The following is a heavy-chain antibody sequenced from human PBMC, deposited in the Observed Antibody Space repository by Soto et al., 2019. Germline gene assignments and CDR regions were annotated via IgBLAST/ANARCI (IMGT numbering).Heavy chain of an antibody. J-gene: IGHJ3*01. D-gene: IGHD3-16*01. CDR3: ARGGRGLRGAFDV. CDR1: GFTFSSFA. V-gene: IGHV3-30*04. CDR2: ISFNGLSQ. Sequence: QEILVESGGGVVQSGTSLRLSCAASGFTFSSFAMHWVRQAPGKGLEWVSVISFNGLSQFYADSVRGRVTVSRDNSKNTLYLQLDSLRPDDTAVYSCARGGRGLRGAFDVWDQGTEVSVS.